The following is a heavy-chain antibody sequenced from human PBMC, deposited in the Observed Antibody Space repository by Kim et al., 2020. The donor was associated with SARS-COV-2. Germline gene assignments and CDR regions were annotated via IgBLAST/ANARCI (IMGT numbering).Heavy chain of an antibody. CDR2: INQDGSQK. V-gene: IGHV3-7*04. Sequence: GGSLRLSCAASGFTFGGNWITWVRQAAGKGLEWVACINQDGSQKYYVDSAKGRFTISRDNAKNSVYLQMNSLRGEDTAVYYCARGRGVDYWGQGTVVNVS. CDR1: GFTFGGNW. J-gene: IGHJ4*02. D-gene: IGHD2-8*01. CDR3: ARGRGVDY.